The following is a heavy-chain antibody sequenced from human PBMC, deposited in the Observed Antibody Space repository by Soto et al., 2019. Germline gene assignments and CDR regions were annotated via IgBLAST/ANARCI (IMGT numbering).Heavy chain of an antibody. V-gene: IGHV4-31*03. CDR1: GGSINSGGYY. CDR2: IYYTGST. J-gene: IGHJ6*02. CDR3: ARATPSVATLGYGMDV. Sequence: QVQLQESGPGLVKPSQTLSLTCTVSGGSINSGGYYWNWIRQHPGRGLEWMGYIYYTGSTYYNPSLKSRITFSIDTSRNQFSLKVNSVTAAETAVYYCARATPSVATLGYGMDVWGQGTTVVVSS. D-gene: IGHD5-12*01.